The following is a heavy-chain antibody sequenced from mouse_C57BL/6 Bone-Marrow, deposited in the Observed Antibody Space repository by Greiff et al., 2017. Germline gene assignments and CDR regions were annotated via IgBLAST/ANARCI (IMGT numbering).Heavy chain of an antibody. CDR3: AREENYYDYVFAY. CDR1: GYTFTSYW. CDR2: IDPSDSYT. V-gene: IGHV1-69*01. J-gene: IGHJ3*01. D-gene: IGHD2-4*01. Sequence: QVQLQQPGAELVMPGASVKLSCKASGYTFTSYWMHWVKQRPGRGLEWIGEIDPSDSYTNYNQKFKGKSTLTVDKSSSTAYMQLSSLPSEDSAVYHCAREENYYDYVFAYWGGGTRVTVSA.